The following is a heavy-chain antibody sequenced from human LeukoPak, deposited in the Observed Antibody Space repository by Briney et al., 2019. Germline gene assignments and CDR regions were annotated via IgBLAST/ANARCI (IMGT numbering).Heavy chain of an antibody. CDR1: GFIFSDYY. D-gene: IGHD3-10*01. J-gene: IGHJ3*02. V-gene: IGHV3-11*01. CDR2: ISSSGNTI. CDR3: ATTRRITMIGGAFDI. Sequence: GGSLRLSCTASGFIFSDYYMSWIRQVPGKGLEWVSYISSSGNTIYYTDSVKGRFTISRDNAKNSLSLQMNSLRAEDTAVYYCATTRRITMIGGAFDIWGQGTMVTVSS.